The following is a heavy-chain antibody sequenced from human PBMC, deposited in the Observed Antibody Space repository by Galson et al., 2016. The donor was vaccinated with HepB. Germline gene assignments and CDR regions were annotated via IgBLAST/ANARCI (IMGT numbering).Heavy chain of an antibody. J-gene: IGHJ2*01. CDR2: ISWNSASI. CDR1: GFTFDDYA. Sequence: SLRLSCAGSGFTFDDYAMHWVRQAPGKGLEWVSGISWNSASIRYADSVKGRFTISRDNAKNSLYLQMNSLRPEDTALYYCAKDMWPDPLVFGWYFDLWGRGTLVTVSS. CDR3: AKDMWPDPLVFGWYFDL. D-gene: IGHD3-16*01. V-gene: IGHV3-9*01.